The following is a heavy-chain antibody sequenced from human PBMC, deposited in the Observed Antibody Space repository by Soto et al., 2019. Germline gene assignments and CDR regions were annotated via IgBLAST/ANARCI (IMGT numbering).Heavy chain of an antibody. CDR3: AMTTVTYYGMDV. Sequence: PSETLSLTCTVSGGYICSGGYYWSWIRQHPGKGLEWIGYIYYSGSTYYNPSLKSRVTISVDTSKNQFSLKLSSVTAADTAVYYCAMTTVTYYGMDVWGQGTTVTVSS. CDR1: GGYICSGGYY. J-gene: IGHJ6*02. D-gene: IGHD4-17*01. V-gene: IGHV4-31*03. CDR2: IYYSGST.